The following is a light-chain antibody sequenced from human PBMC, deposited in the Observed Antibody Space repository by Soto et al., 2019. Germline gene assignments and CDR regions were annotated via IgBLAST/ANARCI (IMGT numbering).Light chain of an antibody. J-gene: IGKJ5*01. Sequence: EIVMTQSPATLSMSPGERATLSCRASQSISFNLDWYQQKPGQAPRLLIYGSSARATDVPARFSGSGSGTEFTLTISSLQSEDFAVYYCQHYNDWLITFGQGTRLEIK. CDR1: QSISFN. V-gene: IGKV3-15*01. CDR3: QHYNDWLIT. CDR2: GSS.